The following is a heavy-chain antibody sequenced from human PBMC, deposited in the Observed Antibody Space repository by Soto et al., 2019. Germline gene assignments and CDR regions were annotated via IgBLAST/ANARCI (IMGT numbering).Heavy chain of an antibody. CDR1: GGPISTGGYY. J-gene: IGHJ4*02. V-gene: IGHV4-31*03. D-gene: IGHD3-22*01. Sequence: SETLSLTCTVSGGPISTGGYYWSWIRQHPGRGLEWIGYIYYSGSTFYNPSLKSRGTISLDTSTSQFSLTLTSVTAADTAMYYCAREGKFYDSSGYYPKFDYWGQGALVTVS. CDR3: AREGKFYDSSGYYPKFDY. CDR2: IYYSGST.